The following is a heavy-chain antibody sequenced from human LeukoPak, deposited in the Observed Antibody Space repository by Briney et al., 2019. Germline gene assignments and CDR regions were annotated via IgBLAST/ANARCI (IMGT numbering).Heavy chain of an antibody. J-gene: IGHJ6*03. CDR1: GYAFTSYG. CDR3: ARVHSYGYPDDYYYYYMDV. D-gene: IGHD5-18*01. CDR2: ISAYNGNT. V-gene: IGHV1-18*01. Sequence: GASVKVSCKASGYAFTSYGISWVRQAPGQGLEWMGWISAYNGNTNYAQKLQGRVTMTTDTSTSTAYMELRSLRSDDTAVYYCARVHSYGYPDDYYYYYMDVWGKGTTVTVSS.